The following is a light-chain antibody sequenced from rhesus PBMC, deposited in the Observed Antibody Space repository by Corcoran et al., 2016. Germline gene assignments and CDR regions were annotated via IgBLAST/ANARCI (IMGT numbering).Light chain of an antibody. CDR1: QGINNW. CDR3: QQYGDSPLT. J-gene: IGKJ4*01. V-gene: IGKV1-69*01. CDR2: RTS. Sequence: DIQVTQSPSSLSASVGDRVTITCRASQGINNWLAWYQQKPGKAPKLLIHRTSSLGTGVPYRFRGSGSGTDFTRTISSLQSEDIATYYCQQYGDSPLTFGGGTKVDLK.